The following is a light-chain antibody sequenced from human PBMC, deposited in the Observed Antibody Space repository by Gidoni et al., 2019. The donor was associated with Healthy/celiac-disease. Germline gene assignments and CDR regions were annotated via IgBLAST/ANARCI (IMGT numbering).Light chain of an antibody. Sequence: DIHMTQSPSSLSASVGDRVTITCRASQSISSYLNWYQQKPGKAPKLLIYAASSLQSGVPSRFSGSGSGTDFTLTISSLQPEDFATYDCQQKGTFGQGTKLEIK. CDR2: AAS. CDR1: QSISSY. J-gene: IGKJ2*02. CDR3: QQKGT. V-gene: IGKV1-39*01.